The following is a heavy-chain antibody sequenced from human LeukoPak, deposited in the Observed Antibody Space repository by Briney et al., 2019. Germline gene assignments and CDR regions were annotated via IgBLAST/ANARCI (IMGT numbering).Heavy chain of an antibody. J-gene: IGHJ4*02. CDR2: IRYDGSTK. CDR1: GFTFSSFG. Sequence: PGGSLRLSCAASGFTFSSFGMHWVRQAPGKGLEWVAFIRYDGSTKYYADSVKGRFTISRDNSKNTLYLQMNSLRAGDTAVYYCAKFAQRYCSGGSCHPFDYWGQGTLVTVSS. CDR3: AKFAQRYCSGGSCHPFDY. V-gene: IGHV3-30*02. D-gene: IGHD2-15*01.